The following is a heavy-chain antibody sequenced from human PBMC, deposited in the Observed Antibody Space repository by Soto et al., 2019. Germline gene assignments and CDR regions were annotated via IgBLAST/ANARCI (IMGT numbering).Heavy chain of an antibody. CDR3: ARDLPPLVLTYYTGMDV. D-gene: IGHD3-9*01. J-gene: IGHJ6*02. CDR2: IYPGDSDT. V-gene: IGHV5-51*01. Sequence: GESLKISCKGSGYSFTSYLIGWVRQMPGKGLEWMGIIYPGDSDTRYSPSFQGQVTISADNSKNTLYLQMNSLRAEDTAVYYCARDLPPLVLTYYTGMDVWGQGTTVTVSS. CDR1: GYSFTSYL.